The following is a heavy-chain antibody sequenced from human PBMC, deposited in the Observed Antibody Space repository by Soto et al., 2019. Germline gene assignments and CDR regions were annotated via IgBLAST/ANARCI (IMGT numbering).Heavy chain of an antibody. D-gene: IGHD1-26*01. V-gene: IGHV3-73*01. J-gene: IGHJ4*02. CDR1: GFTFSSYA. Sequence: EVQLLESGGGLVQPGGSLRLSCAASGFTFSSYAMSWVRQAPGKGLEWVGRIRSKANSYATVYAASVKGRFTISRDDSKNTAYLQMNSLKTEDTAVYYCARLWSEREPNFDSWGQGTLVSVSS. CDR3: ARLWSEREPNFDS. CDR2: IRSKANSYAT.